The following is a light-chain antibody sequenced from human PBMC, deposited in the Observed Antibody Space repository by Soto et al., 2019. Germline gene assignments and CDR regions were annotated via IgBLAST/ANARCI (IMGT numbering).Light chain of an antibody. CDR2: GAS. CDR1: PSVSGSN. Sequence: EIVLTQSPGTLSLSPGERATLSCRASPSVSGSNLAWYQQKPGQAPRLVIYGASSRATGIPDRFSGSGSGTDFSLTISSLEPEDFAVYYCQQRSNWLIFGGGTKVEIK. CDR3: QQRSNWLI. J-gene: IGKJ4*01. V-gene: IGKV3D-20*02.